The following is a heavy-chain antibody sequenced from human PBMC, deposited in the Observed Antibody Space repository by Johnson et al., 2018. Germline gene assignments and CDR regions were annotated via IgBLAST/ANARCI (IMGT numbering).Heavy chain of an antibody. D-gene: IGHD3-22*01. CDR2: ISWNSGSI. Sequence: EVQLVESGGGLVQPGRSLRLSCTASGFTFADYTMHWVRQAPGKGLEWVSGISWNSGSIAYAASVKGRVTISRDNAKNSLYLQMNSLRTEDTALYYCAKGYYFDSNGDFDYWGQGTLVTVSS. V-gene: IGHV3-9*01. CDR3: AKGYYFDSNGDFDY. J-gene: IGHJ4*02. CDR1: GFTFADYT.